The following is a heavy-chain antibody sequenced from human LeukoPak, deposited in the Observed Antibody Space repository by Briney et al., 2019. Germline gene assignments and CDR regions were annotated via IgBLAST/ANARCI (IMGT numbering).Heavy chain of an antibody. J-gene: IGHJ4*02. CDR3: AKDHTVGATFGVYFDY. D-gene: IGHD1-26*01. Sequence: GGSLRLSCVASGFTFRSYAMSWVRQAPGKGPEWVSTINSSGGSTYYADSLKGRFTISRDISKNTLYLQMNSLRAEDTAVYYCAKDHTVGATFGVYFDYWGQGTLVTVSS. CDR1: GFTFRSYA. CDR2: INSSGGST. V-gene: IGHV3-23*01.